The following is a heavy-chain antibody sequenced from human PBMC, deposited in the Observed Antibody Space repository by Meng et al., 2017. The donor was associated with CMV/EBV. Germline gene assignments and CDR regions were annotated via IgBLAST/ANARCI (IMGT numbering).Heavy chain of an antibody. Sequence: ASVKVSCKASGYTFTGYYMHWVRQAPGQGLEWMGWINPNSGGTNYAQKFQGRVTMTRDTSISTAYMELSRLRSDDTAVYYCARVPPYSNYRNIYYYYYGMDVWGQGTTVTVSS. CDR3: ARVPPYSNYRNIYYYYYGMDV. CDR1: GYTFTGYY. J-gene: IGHJ6*02. D-gene: IGHD4-11*01. V-gene: IGHV1-2*02. CDR2: INPNSGGT.